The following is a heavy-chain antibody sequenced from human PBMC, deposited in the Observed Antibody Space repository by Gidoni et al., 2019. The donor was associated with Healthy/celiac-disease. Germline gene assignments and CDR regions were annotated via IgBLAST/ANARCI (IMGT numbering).Heavy chain of an antibody. CDR3: ARNYDFWSGYYLGPYYYGMDV. CDR2: ISSSSSYI. J-gene: IGHJ6*02. V-gene: IGHV3-21*01. D-gene: IGHD3-3*01. Sequence: EVQLVESGGGLVKPGRSLRLSCAASGFTFSSYSMNWVRQAPGKGLEWVSSISSSSSYIYYADSVKGRFTISRDNAKNSLYLQMNSLRAEDTAVYYCARNYDFWSGYYLGPYYYGMDVWGQGTTVTVSS. CDR1: GFTFSSYS.